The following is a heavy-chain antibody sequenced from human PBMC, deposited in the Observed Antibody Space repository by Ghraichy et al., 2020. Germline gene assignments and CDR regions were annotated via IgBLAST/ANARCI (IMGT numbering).Heavy chain of an antibody. J-gene: IGHJ4*02. CDR1: GGSLSSYY. V-gene: IGHV4-59*01. Sequence: SQTLSLTCTVSGGSLSSYYWSWIRQSPGKALEWIAYIYDSGTTNYNPSLQSRVSISLAMSESQFSLKLRSLTSADTAVYYCAREGKDGYNYFDYWGQGTLVTVSS. CDR2: IYDSGTT. D-gene: IGHD5-24*01. CDR3: AREGKDGYNYFDY.